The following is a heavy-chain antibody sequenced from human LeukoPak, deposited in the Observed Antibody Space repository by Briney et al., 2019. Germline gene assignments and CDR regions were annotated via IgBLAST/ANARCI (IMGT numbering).Heavy chain of an antibody. D-gene: IGHD3-16*01. CDR2: IKQDGSEK. J-gene: IGHJ4*02. Sequence: GGSLILSYAASGIPFSSYWISWGRPAPGKGLEGVANIKQDGSEKYYVDSVKGRFTISRDNAKNSLYLQMNSLRGEDTALYYCASGRQLGYWGQGTLVTVSS. CDR1: GIPFSSYW. V-gene: IGHV3-7*01. CDR3: ASGRQLGY.